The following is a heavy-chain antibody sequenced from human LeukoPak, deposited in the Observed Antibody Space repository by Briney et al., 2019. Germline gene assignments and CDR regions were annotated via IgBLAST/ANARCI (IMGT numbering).Heavy chain of an antibody. CDR2: IYYSGST. CDR1: GGSISSYY. D-gene: IGHD3-22*01. Sequence: SETLSLTCTVSGGSISSYYWSWIRQPPGKGLEWIGYIYYSGSTNYNPSLKSRDTISVDTSKNQFSLKLSSVTAADTAVYYCATPTYYYDSSGYAFDIWGQGTMVTVSS. V-gene: IGHV4-59*01. J-gene: IGHJ3*02. CDR3: ATPTYYYDSSGYAFDI.